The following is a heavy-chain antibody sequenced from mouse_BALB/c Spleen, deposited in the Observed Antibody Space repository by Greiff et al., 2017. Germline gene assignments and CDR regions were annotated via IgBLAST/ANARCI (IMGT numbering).Heavy chain of an antibody. CDR3: TRFTTNYAMDY. CDR2: IYPSDSYT. CDR1: GYTFTSYW. Sequence: QVQLKQPGAELVRPGASVKLSCKASGYTFTSYWINWVKQRPGQGLEWIGNIYPSDSYTNYNQKFKDKATLTVDKSSSTAYMQLSSPTSEDSAVYYCTRFTTNYAMDYWGQGTSVTVSS. D-gene: IGHD2-12*01. J-gene: IGHJ4*01. V-gene: IGHV1-69*02.